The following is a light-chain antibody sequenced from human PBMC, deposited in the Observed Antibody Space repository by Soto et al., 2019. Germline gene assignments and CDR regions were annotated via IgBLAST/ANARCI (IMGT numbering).Light chain of an antibody. CDR1: QSVKSY. V-gene: IGKV3-11*01. Sequence: ENVLTQSPVTLSLSPGERATLSCRASQSVKSYLAWYQQKPGQAPRLLIYDASNRAAGIPARFSGSGSGTDFTLTISSLDPEDFAVYYCQQYGSSPRTFGQGTKVEIK. CDR2: DAS. J-gene: IGKJ1*01. CDR3: QQYGSSPRT.